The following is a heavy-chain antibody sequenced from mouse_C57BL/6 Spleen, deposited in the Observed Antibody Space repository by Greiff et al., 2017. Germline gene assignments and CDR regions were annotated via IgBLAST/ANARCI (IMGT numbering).Heavy chain of an antibody. Sequence: EVKLQESGPGLVKPSQSLSLTCSVTGYSITSGYYWNWIRQFPGNKLEWMGFISYDGSNYYNPSLQNRISITRDTSKNQFFLKLNSVTTEDTATYYCAGHYDAMDDWGQGTTVTVSS. J-gene: IGHJ4*01. CDR3: AGHYDAMDD. V-gene: IGHV3-6*01. CDR2: ISYDGSN. CDR1: GYSITSGYY. D-gene: IGHD1-1*02.